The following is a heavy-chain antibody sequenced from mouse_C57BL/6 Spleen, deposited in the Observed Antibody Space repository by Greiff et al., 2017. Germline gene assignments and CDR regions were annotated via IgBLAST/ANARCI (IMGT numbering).Heavy chain of an antibody. D-gene: IGHD2-4*01. CDR3: ARALYDYDWYFDV. Sequence: QVQLKQPGAELVKPGASVKLSCKASGYTFTSYWMHWVKQRPGQGLEWIGMIHPNSGSTNYNEKFKSKATLTVDKSSSTAYMQLSSLTSEDSAVYYCARALYDYDWYFDVWGTGTTVTVSS. CDR2: IHPNSGST. J-gene: IGHJ1*03. V-gene: IGHV1-64*01. CDR1: GYTFTSYW.